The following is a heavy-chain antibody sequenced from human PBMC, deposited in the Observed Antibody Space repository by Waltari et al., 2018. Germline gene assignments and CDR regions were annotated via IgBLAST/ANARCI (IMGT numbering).Heavy chain of an antibody. J-gene: IGHJ4*02. CDR2: MNPNSGNR. D-gene: IGHD4-17*01. CDR1: GYTFTSYD. V-gene: IGHV1-8*01. CDR3: ARGGDPPDY. Sequence: QVQLVQSGAEVKKPGASVKVSCKASGYTFTSYDINWVRQATGQGLEWMGWMNPNSGNRGYAQKFQGRVTITADKSTSTAYMELSSLRSEDTAVYYCARGGDPPDYWGQGTLVTVSS.